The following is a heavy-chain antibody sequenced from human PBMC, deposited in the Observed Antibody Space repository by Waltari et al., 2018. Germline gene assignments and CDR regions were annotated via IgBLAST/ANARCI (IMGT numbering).Heavy chain of an antibody. Sequence: QVHLQQWGAGLLKPSETLSLTCGVSGGSFSNYYWSWIRQPPGRGLEWIGETDHSGSTNYIPALKSRVTLSVETSKKEFSLRLTSVTAADTAIYYCAGLRFNYYYFYHMDVWGKGTTVTVSS. V-gene: IGHV4-34*02. CDR1: GGSFSNYY. J-gene: IGHJ6*03. CDR2: TDHSGST. CDR3: AGLRFNYYYFYHMDV. D-gene: IGHD3-10*01.